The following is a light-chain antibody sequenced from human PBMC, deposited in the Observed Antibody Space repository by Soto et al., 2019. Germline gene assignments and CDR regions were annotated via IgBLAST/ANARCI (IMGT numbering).Light chain of an antibody. J-gene: IGKJ4*01. V-gene: IGKV3-15*01. CDR3: RQYNKWPSFT. CDR2: GAS. CDR1: QSVSSN. Sequence: EIVMTQSPATLSVSPGERATLSCRASQSVSSNLAWYQQKPGQAPRLLMYGASTRATGIPARFSGSGSGTEFTLTISSLQSEDFAVYYCRQYNKWPSFTFGGGTKVEIK.